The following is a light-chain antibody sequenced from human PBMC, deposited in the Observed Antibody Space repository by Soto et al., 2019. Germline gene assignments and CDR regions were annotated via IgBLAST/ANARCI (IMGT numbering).Light chain of an antibody. J-gene: IGKJ3*01. CDR2: ATS. Sequence: EIVLTQSPGTLSLSPGETVMVSCRASQTINNKYLAWYQQKHGQAPRLLIYATSYRATGTPDKFSGSGSGTDFTLTINSLEPDDVAVYFCQQYGGSPFTFGPGTKVDI. CDR3: QQYGGSPFT. CDR1: QTINNKY. V-gene: IGKV3-20*01.